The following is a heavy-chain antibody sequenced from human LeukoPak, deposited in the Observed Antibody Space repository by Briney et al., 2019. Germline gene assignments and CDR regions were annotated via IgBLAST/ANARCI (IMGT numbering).Heavy chain of an antibody. CDR2: ISYDGTDK. Sequence: PGGSLRLSCAASGFTFSTYSIHWVRQAPGKGLEWVALISYDGTDKYYADSVKGRFTISRDNSKNTLYLQMNSLRAEDTAVYYCAKDPGGANLLGAFDIWGQGTMVTVSS. CDR1: GFTFSTYS. D-gene: IGHD1-26*01. V-gene: IGHV3-30*04. CDR3: AKDPGGANLLGAFDI. J-gene: IGHJ3*02.